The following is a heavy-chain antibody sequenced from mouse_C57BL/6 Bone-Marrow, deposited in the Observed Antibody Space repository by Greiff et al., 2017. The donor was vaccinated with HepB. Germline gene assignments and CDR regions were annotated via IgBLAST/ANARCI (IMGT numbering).Heavy chain of an antibody. J-gene: IGHJ3*01. V-gene: IGHV1-64*01. CDR1: GYTFTSYW. D-gene: IGHD1-1*01. Sequence: VQLQQPGAELVKPGASVKLSCKASGYTFTSYWMHWVKQRPGQGLEWIGMIHPNSGSTNYNEKFKSKATLTVDKSSSSAYMQLSSLTSEDSAVYYCACHYGAWFAYWGQGTLVTVSA. CDR3: ACHYGAWFAY. CDR2: IHPNSGST.